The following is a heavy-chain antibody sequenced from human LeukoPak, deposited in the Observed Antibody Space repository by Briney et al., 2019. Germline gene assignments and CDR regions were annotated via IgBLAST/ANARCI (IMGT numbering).Heavy chain of an antibody. Sequence: GASLQISCKGSGYSFASYWIGWVRQMPGKGLEWMGIIYPGDSDTRYSPSFQGQVTISADKSISTAYLQWSSLKASDTAMYYCARHPPYDSSGYPNWFDPWGQGTLVTVSS. CDR2: IYPGDSDT. V-gene: IGHV5-51*01. CDR3: ARHPPYDSSGYPNWFDP. CDR1: GYSFASYW. D-gene: IGHD3-22*01. J-gene: IGHJ5*02.